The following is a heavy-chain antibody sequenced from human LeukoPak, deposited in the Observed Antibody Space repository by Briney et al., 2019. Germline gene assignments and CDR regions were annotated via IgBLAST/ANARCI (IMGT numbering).Heavy chain of an antibody. J-gene: IGHJ4*02. D-gene: IGHD1-26*01. CDR1: GITFSSYA. CDR2: ISYDGSNK. V-gene: IGHV3-30*18. CDR3: AKPRELLRYYFDY. Sequence: GGSLRLSCAASGITFSSYAMHWVRQAPGKGLEWVAVISYDGSNKYYADSVKGRFTISRDNSKNTLYLQMNSLRAEDTAVYYCAKPRELLRYYFDYWGQGTLVTVSS.